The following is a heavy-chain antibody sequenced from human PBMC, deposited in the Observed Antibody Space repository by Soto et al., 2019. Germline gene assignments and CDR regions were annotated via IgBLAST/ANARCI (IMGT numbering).Heavy chain of an antibody. D-gene: IGHD3-3*01. Sequence: GGSLRLSCAASGFTFSSSWMHWVCQAPEKGLQWVADIKCDGSDKYYVVSVKGRLTISRDNAKKSLYLQENSLRPEDMTVYFCVRDDFWSDYSISFYYYGMDVCGQGTRVTLSS. J-gene: IGHJ6*02. V-gene: IGHV3-7*03. CDR2: IKCDGSDK. CDR1: GFTFSSSW. CDR3: VRDDFWSDYSISFYYYGMDV.